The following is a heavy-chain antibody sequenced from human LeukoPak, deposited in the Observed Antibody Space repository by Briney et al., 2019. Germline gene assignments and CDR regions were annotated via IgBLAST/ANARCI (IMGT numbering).Heavy chain of an antibody. CDR3: ARTYRGNSEADY. CDR2: VYYSGST. V-gene: IGHV4-59*01. CDR1: GGSISPYY. D-gene: IGHD4-23*01. J-gene: IGHJ4*02. Sequence: SETLSLTCTVSGGSISPYYWSWMRQPPGKGLEWVGYVYYSGSTNYNLSLKSRVTISVDTSKNQYSLRLTSVTAADTAVYYCARTYRGNSEADYWGQGTLVTVSS.